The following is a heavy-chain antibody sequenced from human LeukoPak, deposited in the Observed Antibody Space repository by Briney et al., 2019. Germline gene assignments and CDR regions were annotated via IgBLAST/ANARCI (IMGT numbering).Heavy chain of an antibody. J-gene: IGHJ6*02. Sequence: GGSLRLSCAASGFTFSSYGMHWVRQAPGKGLEWVAVISYDGSNKYYADSVKGRFTISRDNSKNTLYLQMNSLRAEDTAVYYCAKALGRDYYYGMDVWGQGTTVTVS. CDR3: AKALGRDYYYGMDV. V-gene: IGHV3-30*18. CDR2: ISYDGSNK. CDR1: GFTFSSYG. D-gene: IGHD1-26*01.